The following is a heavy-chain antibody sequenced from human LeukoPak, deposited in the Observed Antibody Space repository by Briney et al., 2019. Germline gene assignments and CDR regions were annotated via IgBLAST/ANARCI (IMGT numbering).Heavy chain of an antibody. D-gene: IGHD2-2*01. J-gene: IGHJ3*02. CDR3: ARGLVSVAFDI. V-gene: IGHV1-18*01. Sequence: KFQGRVTMTIDTSTSTAYMELRSLRSDDTAVYYCARGLVSVAFDIWGQGTMVTVSS.